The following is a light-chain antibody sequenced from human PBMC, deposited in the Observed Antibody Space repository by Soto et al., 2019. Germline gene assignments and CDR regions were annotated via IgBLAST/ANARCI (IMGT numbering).Light chain of an antibody. V-gene: IGLV2-14*01. Sequence: QSALTQPASVSGSPGQSITISCTGTSSDVGAYNHVSWYQHHPGKAPKLMIYEVSNRPSGLSDRFSGSKSGNTASLTISGLQAEVEADYYCCSYTVSTTFVFGSGTKLTVL. CDR3: CSYTVSTTFV. CDR2: EVS. CDR1: SSDVGAYNH. J-gene: IGLJ1*01.